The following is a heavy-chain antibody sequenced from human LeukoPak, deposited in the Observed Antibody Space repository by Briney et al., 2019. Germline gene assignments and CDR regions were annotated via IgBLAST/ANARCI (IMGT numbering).Heavy chain of an antibody. CDR3: ARDLVTVTKGFDI. J-gene: IGHJ3*02. Sequence: PSETLSLTCAVSAASFSSHYWTWIRQSPGKGLEWIGYISYIGSTNYNPSLKSRVTISIDTSTNQLSLKLRSVTAADTAVYYCARDLVTVTKGFDIWGQGTMVSVSS. V-gene: IGHV4-59*11. CDR2: ISYIGST. CDR1: AASFSSHY. D-gene: IGHD4-17*01.